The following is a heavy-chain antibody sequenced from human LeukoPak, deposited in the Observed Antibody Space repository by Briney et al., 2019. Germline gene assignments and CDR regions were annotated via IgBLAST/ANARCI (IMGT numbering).Heavy chain of an antibody. Sequence: PSETLSLTCTVSSGSISTSNYYWGWVRQPPGKALEWIGNIFYSGSTYYSPSLKSRVTISLDTSNNQFSLNLRSVTAADTAVYYCARVTAMPFDYWGQGILVTVSS. CDR3: ARVTAMPFDY. CDR1: SGSISTSNYY. J-gene: IGHJ4*02. V-gene: IGHV4-39*07. CDR2: IFYSGST. D-gene: IGHD5-18*01.